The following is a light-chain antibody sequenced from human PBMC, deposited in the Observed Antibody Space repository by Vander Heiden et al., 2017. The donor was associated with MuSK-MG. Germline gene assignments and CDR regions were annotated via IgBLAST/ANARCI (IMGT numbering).Light chain of an antibody. CDR2: DAS. CDR1: QSIRTW. J-gene: IGKJ3*01. Sequence: DIQMTQSPSTLSAFVGDRVTITCRASQSIRTWLAWYQQKPGKAPRLLIYDASSLNSGVPSRFSGSGSGTEFTLTISSLQPDDFATYYCQQYKSYSFGPGTKVDIK. V-gene: IGKV1-5*01. CDR3: QQYKSYS.